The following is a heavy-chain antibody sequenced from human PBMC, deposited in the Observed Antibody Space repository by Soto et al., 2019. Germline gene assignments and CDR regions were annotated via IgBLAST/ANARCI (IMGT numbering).Heavy chain of an antibody. CDR1: GGSISGYY. CDR3: ARQQLLPFYYALVV. CDR2: IYYRGST. D-gene: IGHD6-13*01. J-gene: IGHJ6*02. Sequence: QVQLQESGPGLVKPSDTLSLTCTVSGGSISGYYWSWIRQSPGKGREYIGYIYYRGSTNYNPSLKRRVTMSVDTSRNQFSLKVNSVTAADTAVYYCARQQLLPFYYALVVWGQGTTVTVSS. V-gene: IGHV4-59*07.